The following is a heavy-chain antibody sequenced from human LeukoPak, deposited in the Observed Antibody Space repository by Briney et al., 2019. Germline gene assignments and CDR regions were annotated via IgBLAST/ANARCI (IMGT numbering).Heavy chain of an antibody. CDR2: IYYSGST. Sequence: SETLSLSCTVSGFSFSSYYWSWVRQAPGKGLEWIGYIYYSGSTKYNPSLKSRVTISVDTSKNQLSLKLSSVTTADTAVYYFARGVDWGFALHLWGQGTMVTVSS. CDR1: GFSFSSYY. D-gene: IGHD3/OR15-3a*01. J-gene: IGHJ3*01. V-gene: IGHV4-59*01. CDR3: ARGVDWGFALHL.